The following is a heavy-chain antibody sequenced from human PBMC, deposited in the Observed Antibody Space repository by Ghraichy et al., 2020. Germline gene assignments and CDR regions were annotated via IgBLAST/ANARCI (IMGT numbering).Heavy chain of an antibody. CDR1: GYTFTSYD. D-gene: IGHD1-26*01. Sequence: VKVSCKASGYTFTSYDINWVRQATGQGLEWMGWMNPNSGNTGYAQKFQGRVTMTRNTSISTAYMELSSLRSEDTAVYYCARAVGLWELLPKDYYYYYMDVWGKGTTVTVSS. CDR2: MNPNSGNT. CDR3: ARAVGLWELLPKDYYYYYMDV. J-gene: IGHJ6*03. V-gene: IGHV1-8*01.